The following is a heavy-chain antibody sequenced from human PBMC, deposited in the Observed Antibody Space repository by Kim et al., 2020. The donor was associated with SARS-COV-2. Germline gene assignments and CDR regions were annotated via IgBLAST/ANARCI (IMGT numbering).Heavy chain of an antibody. CDR2: INHSGST. D-gene: IGHD3-10*01. CDR1: GGSFSGYY. CDR3: ARAITMVRGTADAFDI. J-gene: IGHJ3*02. Sequence: SETLSLTCAVYGGSFSGYYWSWIRQPPGKGLEWIGEINHSGSTNYNPSLKSRVTISVDTSKNQFSLKLSSVTAADTAVYYCARAITMVRGTADAFDIWGQGTMVTVSS. V-gene: IGHV4-34*01.